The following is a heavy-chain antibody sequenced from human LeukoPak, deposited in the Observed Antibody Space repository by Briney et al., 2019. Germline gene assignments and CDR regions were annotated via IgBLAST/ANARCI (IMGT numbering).Heavy chain of an antibody. CDR2: ISYIGST. CDR1: DDSFSSHY. Sequence: SETLSLTCAVSDDSFSSHYWTWIRQPPGKGLEWIGYISYIGSTNYNPSLKSRVTISIDTSKNHFPLKLSSVTAADTAVYYCARDLVTVTKGFDIWGQGTMVSVSS. J-gene: IGHJ3*02. V-gene: IGHV4-59*11. CDR3: ARDLVTVTKGFDI. D-gene: IGHD4-17*01.